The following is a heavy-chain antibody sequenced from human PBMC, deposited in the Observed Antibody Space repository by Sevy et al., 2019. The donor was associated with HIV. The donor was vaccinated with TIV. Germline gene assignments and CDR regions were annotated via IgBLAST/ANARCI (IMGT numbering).Heavy chain of an antibody. CDR1: GGSLSRSDYD. CDR3: ARQGGIVDRAFDF. V-gene: IGHV4-39*01. D-gene: IGHD2-21*01. Sequence: SETLSLTCTVSGGSLSRSDYDWGWIRQPPGKGLHWIGSMFYSGRTYYSASLRSRVTISVDKSKNQVSLKLTFVTAADTAVYYCARQGGIVDRAFDFWGQGILVTVSS. J-gene: IGHJ4*02. CDR2: MFYSGRT.